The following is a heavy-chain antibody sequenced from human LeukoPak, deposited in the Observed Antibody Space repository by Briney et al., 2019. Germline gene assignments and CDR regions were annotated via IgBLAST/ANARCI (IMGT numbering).Heavy chain of an antibody. CDR2: IIPIFGTA. CDR1: GGTFSSYA. D-gene: IGHD2-15*01. V-gene: IGHV1-69*01. J-gene: IGHJ4*02. CDR3: AGVRRYCSGGSCYSEFVY. Sequence: SVKVSCKASGGTFSSYAISWVRQAPGQGLEWMGGIIPIFGTANYAQKFQGRVTITADESTSTAYMELSSLRSEDTAVYYCAGVRRYCSGGSCYSEFVYWGQGTLVTVPS.